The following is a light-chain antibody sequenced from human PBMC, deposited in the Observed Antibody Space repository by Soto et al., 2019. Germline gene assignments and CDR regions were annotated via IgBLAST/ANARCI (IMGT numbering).Light chain of an antibody. CDR2: DVT. Sequence: QSALAQSPSASGSPGQSVTISCTGTSSDIGGYNSVSWYQQHPGKAPKVMIYDVTKRPSGVPDRFSGSKSGNTASLTVSALQAEDEADYYCSSYTDRKNLVFGTGTKVTDL. J-gene: IGLJ1*01. V-gene: IGLV2-8*01. CDR1: SSDIGGYNS. CDR3: SSYTDRKNLV.